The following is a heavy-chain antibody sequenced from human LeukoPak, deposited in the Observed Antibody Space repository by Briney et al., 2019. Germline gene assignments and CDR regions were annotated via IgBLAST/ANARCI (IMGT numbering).Heavy chain of an antibody. V-gene: IGHV1-18*01. D-gene: IGHD2-2*01. CDR3: ARDIVVVPAAARDYYMDV. J-gene: IGHJ6*03. Sequence: ASVKVSCKASGYTFTSYGISWVRQAPGQGLEWMGWISAYNGNTNYAQKLQGRVTMTTDTSTSTAYMELRSLRSDDTAVYYCARDIVVVPAAARDYYMDVWGKGTTVTVSS. CDR2: ISAYNGNT. CDR1: GYTFTSYG.